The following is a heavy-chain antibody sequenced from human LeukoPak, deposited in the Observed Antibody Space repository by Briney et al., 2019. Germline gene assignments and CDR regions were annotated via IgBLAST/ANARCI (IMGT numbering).Heavy chain of an antibody. J-gene: IGHJ4*02. CDR1: GFMFSSDW. CDR3: ARGDCNGGSCYLSLTTIDY. CDR2: IKQDGSEK. V-gene: IGHV3-7*04. Sequence: PGGSLRLSCAASGFMFSSDWMTWVRQAPGKGLEWVANIKQDGSEKYYVDSVKGRFTISRDNAKNSLYLQMNSLRVEDTAVYYCARGDCNGGSCYLSLTTIDYGGQGTLVTVSS. D-gene: IGHD2-15*01.